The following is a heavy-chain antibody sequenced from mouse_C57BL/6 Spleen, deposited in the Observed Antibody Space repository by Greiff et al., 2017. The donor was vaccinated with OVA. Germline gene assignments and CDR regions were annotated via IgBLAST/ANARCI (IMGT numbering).Heavy chain of an antibody. D-gene: IGHD2-4*01. V-gene: IGHV6-6*01. CDR3: TAGLRRGAWFAY. CDR2: IRNKANNHAT. CDR1: GFTFSDAW. Sequence: EVQLQESGGGLVQPGGSMKLSCAASGFTFSDAWMDWVRQSPEKGLEWVAEIRNKANNHATYYAESVKGRFTISRDDSKSSVYLQMNSLRAEDTGIYYCTAGLRRGAWFAYWGQGTLVTVSA. J-gene: IGHJ3*01.